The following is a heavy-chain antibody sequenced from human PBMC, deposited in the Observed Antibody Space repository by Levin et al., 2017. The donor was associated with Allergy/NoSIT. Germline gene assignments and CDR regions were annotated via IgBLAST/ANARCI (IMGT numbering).Heavy chain of an antibody. Sequence: SQTLSLTCTVSGGSISNYYWSWLRQPPGKGLEWIGYIYYSGSTNYNPSLKSRVTISVDTSQNQFSLKLSSVTAADTAVYYCAREGLPGSPYFDYWGQGTLVTVSS. D-gene: IGHD2-15*01. J-gene: IGHJ4*02. CDR3: AREGLPGSPYFDY. CDR2: IYYSGST. V-gene: IGHV4-59*01. CDR1: GGSISNYY.